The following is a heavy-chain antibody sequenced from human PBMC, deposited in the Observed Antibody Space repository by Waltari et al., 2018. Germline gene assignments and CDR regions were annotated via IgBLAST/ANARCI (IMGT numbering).Heavy chain of an antibody. CDR1: GFPPTGFA. D-gene: IGHD2-2*02. J-gene: IGHJ4*02. CDR2: VDPESGRA. CDR3: TTGPGDTPVFDY. V-gene: IGHV1-24*01. Sequence: QDHLVQSGTEVKRPGASVKVSCKRSGFPPTGFAMHWVRQAPGRGLEWMGGVDPESGRAIYAQNFQGRVTMTEDTSTATAYLELRGLKSEDTAVYYCTTGPGDTPVFDYWGQGSLLTVSS.